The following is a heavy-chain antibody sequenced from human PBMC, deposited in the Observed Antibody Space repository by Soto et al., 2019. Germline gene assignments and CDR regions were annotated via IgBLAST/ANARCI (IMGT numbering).Heavy chain of an antibody. Sequence: QVQLVQSGAEVKKPGSSVKVSCKASGGTFSSYAISWVRQAPGQGLEWMGGIIPIFGTANYAQKFQGRVTITADKSTSKGYMEARRLRSEDTGVYYCARGAGSGSHYPLVGGMDGWGQGTTVTVSS. J-gene: IGHJ6*01. CDR3: ARGAGSGSHYPLVGGMDG. CDR2: IIPIFGTA. V-gene: IGHV1-69*06. D-gene: IGHD1-26*01. CDR1: GGTFSSYA.